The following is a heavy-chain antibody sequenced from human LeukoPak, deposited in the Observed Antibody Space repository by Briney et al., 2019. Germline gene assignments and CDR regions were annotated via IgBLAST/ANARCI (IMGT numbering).Heavy chain of an antibody. CDR3: ARGVTYYYDSSGYGDWFDP. CDR2: INPNSGGT. V-gene: IGHV1-2*02. Sequence: ASVKVSCKASGYTFTSYDINWVRQAPGQGLEWMGWINPNSGGTNYAQKFQGRVTMTRDTSISTAYMELSRLRSDDTAVYYCARGVTYYYDSSGYGDWFDPWGQGTLVTVSS. CDR1: GYTFTSYD. J-gene: IGHJ5*02. D-gene: IGHD3-22*01.